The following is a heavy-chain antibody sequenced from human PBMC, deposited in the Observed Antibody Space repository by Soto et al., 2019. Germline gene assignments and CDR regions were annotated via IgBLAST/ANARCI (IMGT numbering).Heavy chain of an antibody. CDR1: GGTFSSYA. CDR3: ARDQATGYSNYYGMDV. V-gene: IGHV1-69*13. J-gene: IGHJ6*02. Sequence: ASVKVSCKASGGTFSSYAISWLRQAPGQGLEWMGGIIPIFGTANYAQKFQGRVTITADESTSTAYMELSSLRSEDTAVYYCARDQATGYSNYYGMDVWGQGTTVTVSS. CDR2: IIPIFGTA. D-gene: IGHD3-9*01.